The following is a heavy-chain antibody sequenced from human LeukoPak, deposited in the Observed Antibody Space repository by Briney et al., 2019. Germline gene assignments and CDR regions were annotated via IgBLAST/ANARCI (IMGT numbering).Heavy chain of an antibody. V-gene: IGHV1-8*03. CDR3: ARAAWVDYSYYYMDV. D-gene: IGHD2-15*01. Sequence: GVSVKVSCKASGYTFTNYDINWVRQATGQGLEWMGWMNPNSGNTGYAQKFQGRVTITRNTSISTAYMELGSLRSEDTAVYYCARAAWVDYSYYYMDVWGKGTTVTVSS. J-gene: IGHJ6*03. CDR2: MNPNSGNT. CDR1: GYTFTNYD.